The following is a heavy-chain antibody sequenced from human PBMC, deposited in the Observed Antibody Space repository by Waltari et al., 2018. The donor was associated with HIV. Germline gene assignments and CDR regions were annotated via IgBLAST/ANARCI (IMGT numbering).Heavy chain of an antibody. D-gene: IGHD3-22*01. Sequence: EVQLVQSGTELKKPGESLQISCQSSGYSFTSYWIGWVRQRPGKGLEWMGILYPGDSDTRYSPSFQGQVTISADKSINTAYLQWTSLKASDTAIYYCARLPAGPYESGGASSNYFDYWGRGTLVTVSS. J-gene: IGHJ4*02. CDR3: ARLPAGPYESGGASSNYFDY. CDR1: GYSFTSYW. V-gene: IGHV5-51*03. CDR2: LYPGDSDT.